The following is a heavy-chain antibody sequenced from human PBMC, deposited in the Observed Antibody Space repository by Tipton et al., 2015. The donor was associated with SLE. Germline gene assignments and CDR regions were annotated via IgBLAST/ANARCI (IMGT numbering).Heavy chain of an antibody. J-gene: IGHJ6*02. CDR2: IYTSGST. CDR3: ARDWNAATDV. V-gene: IGHV4-61*02. D-gene: IGHD1-1*01. CDR1: GGSISSGTYY. Sequence: TLSLTCAVSGGSISSGTYYWSWIRQPAGKGLEWIGRIYTSGSTNYNPSLKSRVTISVDTSKNQFSLKLSSVTAADTAVYYCARDWNAATDVWGQGTTVTVSS.